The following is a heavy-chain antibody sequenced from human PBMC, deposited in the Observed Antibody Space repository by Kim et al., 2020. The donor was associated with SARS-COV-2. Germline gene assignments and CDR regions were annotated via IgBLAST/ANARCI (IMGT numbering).Heavy chain of an antibody. V-gene: IGHV3-7*01. Sequence: GGSLRLSCAASRFTFNSYWMAWVRQAPGKGLEWVANLNQDGSGKCYVDSVMGRVTISRDNAKNSLYLQMSSLRAEDTAVYYCATDVWRRVDVWGQGTRVAVSS. J-gene: IGHJ3*01. CDR1: RFTFNSYW. D-gene: IGHD3-16*01. CDR3: ATDVWRRVDV. CDR2: LNQDGSGK.